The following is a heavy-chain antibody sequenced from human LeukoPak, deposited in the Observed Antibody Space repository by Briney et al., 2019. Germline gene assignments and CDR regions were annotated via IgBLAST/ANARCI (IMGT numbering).Heavy chain of an antibody. CDR2: ISGGGDAT. CDR1: DFTFSTYA. Sequence: PGGSLRLSCAASDFTFSTYAMSWVRQAPGKGLEWVSTISGGGDATYYADSVKGRFTISRDNSKNTLYLQMNSLRAEDTAVYYCAKGPKYDFWSGYSTYYFDYWGQGTLVTVSS. D-gene: IGHD3-3*01. V-gene: IGHV3-23*01. J-gene: IGHJ4*02. CDR3: AKGPKYDFWSGYSTYYFDY.